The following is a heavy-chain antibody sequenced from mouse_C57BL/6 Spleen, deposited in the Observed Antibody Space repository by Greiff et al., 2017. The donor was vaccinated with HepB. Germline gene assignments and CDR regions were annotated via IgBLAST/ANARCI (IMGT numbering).Heavy chain of an antibody. Sequence: EVQRVESGGDLVKPGGSLKLSCAASGFTFSSYGMSWVRQTPDKRLEWVATISSGGSYTYYPDSVKGRFTISRDNAKNTLYLQMSSLKSEDTAMYYCARHGDYGNYSAWFAYWGQGTLVTVSA. J-gene: IGHJ3*01. V-gene: IGHV5-6*01. CDR2: ISSGGSYT. CDR1: GFTFSSYG. CDR3: ARHGDYGNYSAWFAY. D-gene: IGHD2-1*01.